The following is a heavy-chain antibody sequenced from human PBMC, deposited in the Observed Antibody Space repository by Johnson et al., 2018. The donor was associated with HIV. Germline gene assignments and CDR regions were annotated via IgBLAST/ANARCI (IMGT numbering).Heavy chain of an antibody. J-gene: IGHJ3*02. CDR1: GFTFSSYG. CDR2: ISYDGSNK. D-gene: IGHD3-10*01. CDR3: ARVGGSWMLDAFDI. Sequence: QLVESGGGVVQPGRSLRLSCAASGFTFSSYGMHWVRQAPGKGLEWVAIISYDGSNKYYRDSVKGRFTISRDNSKNTLSLQMNSLRAEDTAVYYCARVGGSWMLDAFDIWGQGTLVTVSS. V-gene: IGHV3-30*03.